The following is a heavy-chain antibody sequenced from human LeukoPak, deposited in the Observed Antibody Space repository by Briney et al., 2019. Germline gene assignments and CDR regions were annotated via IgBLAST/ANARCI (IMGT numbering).Heavy chain of an antibody. CDR1: GFTFSSYW. Sequence: PGGSLRLSCAASGFTFSSYWMSWVRQAPGKGLEWVANIKQDGSEKYYVDSVKGRFTISRDNAKNSLYLQMNSLRAEDTAVYYCARDSAVRAGCSVDYWGQGTLVTVSS. V-gene: IGHV3-7*01. CDR3: ARDSAVRAGCSVDY. D-gene: IGHD5/OR15-5a*01. CDR2: IKQDGSEK. J-gene: IGHJ4*02.